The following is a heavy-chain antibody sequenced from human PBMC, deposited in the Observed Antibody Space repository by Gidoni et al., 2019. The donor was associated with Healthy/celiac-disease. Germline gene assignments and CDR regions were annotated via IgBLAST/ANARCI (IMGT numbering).Heavy chain of an antibody. D-gene: IGHD2-15*01. V-gene: IGHV3-23*01. Sequence: EVQLLESGGGLVQPGGSLRLSCAASGFTFSSYAMSWVRQAPGKGLEWVSAISGSGGSTYYADSVKGRFTISRDNSKNTLYLQMNSLRAEDTAVYYCGKDCRGHYYYYYGMDVWGQGTTVTVSS. J-gene: IGHJ6*02. CDR2: ISGSGGST. CDR3: GKDCRGHYYYYYGMDV. CDR1: GFTFSSYA.